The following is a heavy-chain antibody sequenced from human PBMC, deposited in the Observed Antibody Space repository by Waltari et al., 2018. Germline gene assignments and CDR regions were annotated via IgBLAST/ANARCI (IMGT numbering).Heavy chain of an antibody. CDR3: AREPHPGSGSYSFDY. J-gene: IGHJ4*02. CDR1: GYTFTGSY. D-gene: IGHD3-10*01. Sequence: VQLVQSGAEVQKPGASVKVSCKASGYTFTGSYMHWVRQAPGQGLEWMGWINPNSGGTNYAQKFQGRVTMTRDTSISTAYMELSRLRSDDTAVYYCAREPHPGSGSYSFDYWGQGTLVTVSS. CDR2: INPNSGGT. V-gene: IGHV1-2*02.